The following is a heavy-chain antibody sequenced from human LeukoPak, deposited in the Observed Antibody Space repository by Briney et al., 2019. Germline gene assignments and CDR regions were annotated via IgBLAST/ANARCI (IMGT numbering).Heavy chain of an antibody. J-gene: IGHJ6*02. CDR3: ARNVYNYDFWSGYYYYYGMDV. CDR2: MNPNSGNT. V-gene: IGHV1-8*01. D-gene: IGHD3-3*01. CDR1: GYTFTSYD. Sequence: GASVKVSCKASGYTFTSYDINWVRQATGQGLEWMGWMNPNSGNTGYAQKFQGRVTKTRNTSISTAYMELSSLRSEDTAVYYCARNVYNYDFWSGYYYYYGMDVWGQGTTVTVSS.